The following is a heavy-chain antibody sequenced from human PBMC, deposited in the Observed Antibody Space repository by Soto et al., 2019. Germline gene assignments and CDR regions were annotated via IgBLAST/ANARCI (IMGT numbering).Heavy chain of an antibody. J-gene: IGHJ4*02. CDR3: AKGAIAARPDY. Sequence: QVQLVESGGGVVQPGRSLRLSCAASGFTFSSYGMHWVGQAPGKGLEWVAVISYDGSNKYYADSVKGRFTISRDNSKNTLYLQMNSLRAEDTAVYYCAKGAIAARPDYWGQGTLVTVSS. CDR1: GFTFSSYG. D-gene: IGHD6-6*01. V-gene: IGHV3-30*18. CDR2: ISYDGSNK.